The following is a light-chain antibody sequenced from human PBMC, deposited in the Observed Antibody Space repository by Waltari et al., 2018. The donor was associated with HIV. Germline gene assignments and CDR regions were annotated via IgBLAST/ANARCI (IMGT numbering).Light chain of an antibody. J-gene: IGLJ3*02. CDR1: RSNIGTNY. CDR2: RQY. Sequence: QSVLTQPPSASGTPGQRVTISCFGGRSNIGTNYVYWYQQFPGTAPRLLISRQYQRPSGVPNRFSGSKSGTSAALTISVLRSEDEAVYYCASWDATAILFGGGTKLTVL. CDR3: ASWDATAIL. V-gene: IGLV1-47*01.